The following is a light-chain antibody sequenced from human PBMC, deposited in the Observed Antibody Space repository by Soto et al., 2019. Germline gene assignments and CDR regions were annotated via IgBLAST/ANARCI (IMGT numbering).Light chain of an antibody. Sequence: QSALTQPASVSGSPGQSITISCTGTNSDVGAYNYVSWYQQHPGKAPKLMIYDVSNRPSGVSNRFSGSKSGNTASLTISGLRAEDEADYYCSSYTSSSTRVFGGGTKVTVL. CDR1: NSDVGAYNY. V-gene: IGLV2-14*01. CDR2: DVS. CDR3: SSYTSSSTRV. J-gene: IGLJ2*01.